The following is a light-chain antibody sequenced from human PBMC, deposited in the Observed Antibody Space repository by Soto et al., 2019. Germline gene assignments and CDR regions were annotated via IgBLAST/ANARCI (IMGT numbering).Light chain of an antibody. CDR1: QSISTY. CDR2: AAS. Sequence: IQMTQSPSSLSTSVGDRVTTTCRASQSISTYLNWYQQKPGKAPKLLIYAASSLQSGVPSRFSGSGSGTDFTLTISSLQPEDFVTYYCQQTYDTPRTFGQGTKVDIK. CDR3: QQTYDTPRT. V-gene: IGKV1-39*01. J-gene: IGKJ1*01.